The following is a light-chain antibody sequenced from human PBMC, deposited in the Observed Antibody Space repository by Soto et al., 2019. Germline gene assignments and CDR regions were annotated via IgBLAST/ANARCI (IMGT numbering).Light chain of an antibody. CDR1: SGHSSYA. V-gene: IGLV4-69*01. CDR3: QTWGTGI. J-gene: IGLJ2*01. Sequence: QLVLTQSPSASASLGASVKLTCTLSSGHSSYAIAWHQQQPEKGPRYLMKLNSDGSHSKGDGIPDRFSGSSSGAERYLTISSLQSEDEADYYCQTWGTGIFGGGTKVTV. CDR2: LNSDGSH.